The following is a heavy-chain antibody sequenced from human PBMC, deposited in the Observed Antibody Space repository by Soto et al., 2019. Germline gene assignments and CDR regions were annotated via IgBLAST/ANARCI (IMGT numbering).Heavy chain of an antibody. V-gene: IGHV3-21*01. J-gene: IGHJ4*02. D-gene: IGHD6-13*01. CDR3: AREPEGIAAALDY. CDR2: ISSSSSFI. Sequence: PGGSLRLSCAASGFTFRTYGMNWVRRAPGGGLEWVASISSSSSFIYYADSVKGRFTISRDDAEKSLYLQMNSLRAEDTALYYCAREPEGIAAALDYWGRGTLVTVSS. CDR1: GFTFRTYG.